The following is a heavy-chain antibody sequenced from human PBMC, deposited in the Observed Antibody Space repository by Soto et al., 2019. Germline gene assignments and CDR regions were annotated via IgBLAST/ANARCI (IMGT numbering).Heavy chain of an antibody. CDR2: INAGNGNT. CDR1: GYIFTNYA. Sequence: QVQLVQSGAEVKKPGASVKLSCKASGYIFTNYAVHWVRQAPGQRLERMGWINAGNGNTKFSQKFQGRLNITMDNAANNAYMELKSLKSDDTAVYYCARATAYYGSGSYYNGPSIYYGIDVWGQGTTVTVSS. J-gene: IGHJ6*02. V-gene: IGHV1-3*01. D-gene: IGHD3-10*01. CDR3: ARATAYYGSGSYYNGPSIYYGIDV.